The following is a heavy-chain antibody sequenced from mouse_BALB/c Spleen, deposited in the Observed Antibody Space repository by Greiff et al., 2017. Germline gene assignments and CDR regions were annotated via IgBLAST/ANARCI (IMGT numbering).Heavy chain of an antibody. D-gene: IGHD1-1*01. CDR1: GFSLTSYG. V-gene: IGHV2-9*02. Sequence: VQLQQSGPGLVAPSQSLSITCTVSGFSLTSYGVHWVRQPPGKGLEWLGVIWAGGSTNYNSALMSRLSISKDNSKSQVFLKMNSLQTDDTARYYCAREGGSSYRGFDVWGAGTTVTVSS. CDR2: IWAGGST. J-gene: IGHJ1*01. CDR3: AREGGSSYRGFDV.